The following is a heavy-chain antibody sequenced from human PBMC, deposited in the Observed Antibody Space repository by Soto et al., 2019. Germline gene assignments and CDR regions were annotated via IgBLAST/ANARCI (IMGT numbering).Heavy chain of an antibody. V-gene: IGHV4-4*02. CDR3: ARERTGGYALGF. Sequence: QVQLQESGPGLVKPSGTLSLTCAVSGDSVSGGEWWSWVRQPPGKGLEWIGEIHHSGSTNYNPSLKSRVTISLDMPKNQVSLELTSVTAADTAVYYCARERTGGYALGFWGRGTLVTVSS. CDR2: IHHSGST. D-gene: IGHD5-12*01. J-gene: IGHJ4*02. CDR1: GDSVSGGEW.